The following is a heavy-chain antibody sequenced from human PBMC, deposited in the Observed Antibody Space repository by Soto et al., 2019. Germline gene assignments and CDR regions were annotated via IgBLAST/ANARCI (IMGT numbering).Heavy chain of an antibody. CDR3: ARDERDYGGNSVAY. Sequence: GGSLRLSCAASGFTFSSYSMNWVRQAPGKGLEWVSYISSSSSTIYYADSVKGRFTISRDNAKNSLYLQMNSLRDEDTAVYYCARDERDYGGNSVAYWGQGTLVTVSS. V-gene: IGHV3-48*02. D-gene: IGHD4-17*01. J-gene: IGHJ4*02. CDR2: ISSSSSTI. CDR1: GFTFSSYS.